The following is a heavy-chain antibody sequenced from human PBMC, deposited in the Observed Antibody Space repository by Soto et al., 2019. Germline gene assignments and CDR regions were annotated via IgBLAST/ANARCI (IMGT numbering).Heavy chain of an antibody. CDR3: VREGKELWTFDY. J-gene: IGHJ4*02. Sequence: EVQLVESGGGVVRRGGSLRLSCAASGFTFSSYSMNWVRQAPGKGLEWVSYIISSSRTIYYADSVKGRFAISRDNAKNSLYLQMNSLRDEDTXXXXXVREGKELWTFDYWGQGTLVTVSS. CDR2: IISSSRTI. D-gene: IGHD1-1*01. CDR1: GFTFSSYS. V-gene: IGHV3-48*02.